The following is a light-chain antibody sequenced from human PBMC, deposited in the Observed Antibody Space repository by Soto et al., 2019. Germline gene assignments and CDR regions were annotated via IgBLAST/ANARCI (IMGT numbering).Light chain of an antibody. Sequence: QSVLTQPPSVSAAPGQMVTISCSGSRSNIGNNYVSWYQQRPGTAPKLLIYDNNERPSGIPDRFSGSKSGTSATLGITGLQTGDEADYYCGTWDSSLSAGVFGGGTKLTVL. V-gene: IGLV1-51*01. J-gene: IGLJ2*01. CDR3: GTWDSSLSAGV. CDR1: RSNIGNNY. CDR2: DNN.